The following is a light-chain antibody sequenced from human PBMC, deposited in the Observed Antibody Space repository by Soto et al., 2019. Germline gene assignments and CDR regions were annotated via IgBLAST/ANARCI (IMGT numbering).Light chain of an antibody. CDR1: SSDVGDYNY. CDR3: SSYGGSNNYV. CDR2: EVS. J-gene: IGLJ1*01. V-gene: IGLV2-8*01. Sequence: QSALTQPPSASGSPGQSVTISCTGTSSDVGDYNYVSWYQQPPGKAPKIIMYEVSKRPSGVPDRFSGSKSGNTASLTVSGLQAEDEADYYCSSYGGSNNYVFGTGTKVTVL.